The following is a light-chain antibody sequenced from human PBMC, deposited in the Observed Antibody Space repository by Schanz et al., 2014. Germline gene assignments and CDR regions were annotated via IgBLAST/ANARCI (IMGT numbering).Light chain of an antibody. Sequence: QSALTQPPSASGSPGQSVTISCTGTSSDVGGYNYVSWYQQHPGKAPKVMIYDVSNRPSGASDRFSGSKSGNTASLTISGLQAEDEADYYCCAYTSSSTYVFGTGTKLTVL. J-gene: IGLJ1*01. CDR2: DVS. V-gene: IGLV2-14*03. CDR3: CAYTSSSTYV. CDR1: SSDVGGYNY.